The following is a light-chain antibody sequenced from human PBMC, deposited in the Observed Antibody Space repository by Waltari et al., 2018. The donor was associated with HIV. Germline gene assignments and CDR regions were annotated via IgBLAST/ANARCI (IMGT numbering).Light chain of an antibody. V-gene: IGLV2-14*01. CDR3: SSYTSTSTV. J-gene: IGLJ3*02. CDR1: SSDVGGYNY. CDR2: EVS. Sequence: QSALTQPASVSGSPGQSITISCTGTSSDVGGYNYVSWYPQHPGKAPKLMIYEVSYRPSGVSNRFSGSKSGNTASLTISGLQAEDEADYYCSSYTSTSTVFGGGTKLTVL.